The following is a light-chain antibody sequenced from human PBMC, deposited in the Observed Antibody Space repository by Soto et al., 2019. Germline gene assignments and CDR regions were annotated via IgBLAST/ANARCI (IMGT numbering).Light chain of an antibody. J-gene: IGKJ2*01. CDR3: QQYDSPPYT. CDR1: QSVISSY. V-gene: IGKV3-20*01. Sequence: EIVLTQSPGTLSLSPGERATLSCRASQSVISSYLHWYQQKPGQAPRLLIYGASRRATGIPDRFSGSGSGTDFTLTISTLEPEDCAVYYCQQYDSPPYTFGQGTKLEIK. CDR2: GAS.